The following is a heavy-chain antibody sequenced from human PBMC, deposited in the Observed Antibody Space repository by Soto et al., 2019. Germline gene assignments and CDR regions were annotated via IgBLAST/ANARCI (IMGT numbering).Heavy chain of an antibody. V-gene: IGHV3-11*01. CDR2: ISSSGSTI. CDR3: ARYRGYCTNGVCYTLAEYYQH. CDR1: GFTFSDYY. D-gene: IGHD2-8*01. J-gene: IGHJ1*01. Sequence: QVQLVESGGGLVKPGGSLRLSCAASGFTFSDYYMSWIRQAPGKGLEWVSYISSSGSTIYYADSVKGRFTISRDNAENSLYLQMNSLRAEDTAVYYCARYRGYCTNGVCYTLAEYYQHWGQGTLVTVSS.